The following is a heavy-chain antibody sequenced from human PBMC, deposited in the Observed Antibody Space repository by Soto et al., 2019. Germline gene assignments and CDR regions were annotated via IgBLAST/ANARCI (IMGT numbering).Heavy chain of an antibody. Sequence: SVKVSCKASGFTFTSSAVQWVRQARGQRLEWIGWIVVGSGNTNYAQKFQERVTITRDMSTSTAYMELSSLRSEDTAVYYCAEDYVDTAMVVDYWGQGTLVTVSS. CDR1: GFTFTSSA. CDR3: AEDYVDTAMVVDY. V-gene: IGHV1-58*01. D-gene: IGHD5-18*01. J-gene: IGHJ4*02. CDR2: IVVGSGNT.